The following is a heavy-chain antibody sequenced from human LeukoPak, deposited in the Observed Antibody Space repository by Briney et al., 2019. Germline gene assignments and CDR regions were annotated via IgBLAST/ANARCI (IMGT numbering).Heavy chain of an antibody. V-gene: IGHV3-23*01. CDR3: ARIRGYSYGPYYFDY. CDR2: ISGSGDST. Sequence: GGSLRLSCAASGFTFTSNAMSWVRQAPGKGLEWVSTISGSGDSTYYADSVKGRFTISRDNSKNTLYPQMNSLRAEDTAVYYCARIRGYSYGPYYFDYWGQGTLVTVSS. CDR1: GFTFTSNA. D-gene: IGHD5-18*01. J-gene: IGHJ4*02.